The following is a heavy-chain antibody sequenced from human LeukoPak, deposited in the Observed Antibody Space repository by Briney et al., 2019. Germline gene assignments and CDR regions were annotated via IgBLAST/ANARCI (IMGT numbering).Heavy chain of an antibody. V-gene: IGHV4-30-2*01. J-gene: IGHJ4*02. D-gene: IGHD2-2*02. CDR1: GGSISSGSYY. CDR2: IYHSGST. Sequence: SETLSLTCTVSGGSISSGSYYWSWIRQPPGKGLEWIGYIYHSGSTYYNPSLKSRVTISVDRSKNQFSLKLSSVTAADTAVYYCAALVVPAAIGGGYFDYWGQGTLVTVSS. CDR3: AALVVPAAIGGGYFDY.